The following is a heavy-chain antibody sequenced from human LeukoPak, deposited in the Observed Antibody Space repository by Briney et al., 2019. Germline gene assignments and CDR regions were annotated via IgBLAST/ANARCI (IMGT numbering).Heavy chain of an antibody. CDR1: GFTFSTYA. V-gene: IGHV3-23*01. D-gene: IGHD3-22*01. CDR3: AKVYYDSSGYVYYFDY. J-gene: IGHJ4*02. Sequence: GSLRLSCAASGFTFSTYAMTWVRQAPGKGLEWVSAISGSGGSTYYADSVKGRFSISRDNSKNTLYLQMNSLRAEDTAEYFCAKVYYDSSGYVYYFDYWGQGTLVTVSS. CDR2: ISGSGGST.